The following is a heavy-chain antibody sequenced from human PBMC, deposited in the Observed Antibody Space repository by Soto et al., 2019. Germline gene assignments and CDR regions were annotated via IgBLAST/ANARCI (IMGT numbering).Heavy chain of an antibody. Sequence: QAQLVQSGAEVKKPGASVNVSCKASGYDYVTYAITWVRQRPGQGLEWRGWISTLNGNTNYAQNFHGRVTMTTDTSTRIVHLELRSLRSDDTAVYYCARRVQVWLPDYYGMDVWGQGTTVTVSS. V-gene: IGHV1-18*01. D-gene: IGHD5-18*01. CDR3: ARRVQVWLPDYYGMDV. J-gene: IGHJ6*02. CDR2: ISTLNGNT. CDR1: GYDYVTYA.